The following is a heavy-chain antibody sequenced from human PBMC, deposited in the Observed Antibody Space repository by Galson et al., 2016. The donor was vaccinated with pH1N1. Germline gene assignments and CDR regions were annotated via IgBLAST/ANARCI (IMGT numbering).Heavy chain of an antibody. CDR3: ARLRGSDFDS. D-gene: IGHD3-16*01. CDR2: IFPGDSDT. Sequence: QSGADVKKPGESLKISCKASGYSFTDYWIGWVRQMTGKGLGWMGIIFPGDSDTRYSPSFQGQVTISADKSINTVYLQWSSLKASDTAIYYCARLRGSDFDSWGQGTLVTVST. V-gene: IGHV5-51*03. J-gene: IGHJ4*02. CDR1: GYSFTDYW.